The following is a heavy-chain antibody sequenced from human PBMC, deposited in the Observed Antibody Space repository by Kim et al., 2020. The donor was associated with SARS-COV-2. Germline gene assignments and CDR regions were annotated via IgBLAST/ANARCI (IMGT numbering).Heavy chain of an antibody. D-gene: IGHD6-13*01. CDR1: GYTFTSYA. J-gene: IGHJ4*02. CDR2: INTNTGNP. CDR3: ARDSDSEYSSSWIY. V-gene: IGHV7-4-1*02. Sequence: ASVKVSCKASGYTFTSYAMNWVRQAPGQGLEWMGWINTNTGNPTYAQGFTGRFVFSLDTSVSTAYLQISSLKAEDTAVYYCARDSDSEYSSSWIYWGQGTLVTVSS.